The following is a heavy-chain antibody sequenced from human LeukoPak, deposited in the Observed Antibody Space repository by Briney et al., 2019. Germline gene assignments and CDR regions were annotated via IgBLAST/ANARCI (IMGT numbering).Heavy chain of an antibody. Sequence: GASVKVSCKASGYTFTNYGIFWVHQAPGQGLEWMGWISAYSGNTNYAQKLQGRVTMTTETSTSTAYMELESLRSDDTAVYYCAISQGSYYDTSGYLGGDYWGQGTLVTVSS. V-gene: IGHV1-18*01. CDR1: GYTFTNYG. CDR3: AISQGSYYDTSGYLGGDY. CDR2: ISAYSGNT. D-gene: IGHD3-22*01. J-gene: IGHJ4*02.